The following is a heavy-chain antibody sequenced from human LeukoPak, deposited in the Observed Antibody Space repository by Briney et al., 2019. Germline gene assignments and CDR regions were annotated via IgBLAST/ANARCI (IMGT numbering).Heavy chain of an antibody. Sequence: GGSLRLSCAASGFPFSSYAMIWLRQATGKGLEWRSAISGRGGSTYYADSVKGRFTISRDNTKSTLYLQMNSLRAEDTAVYYCAKDGGTIYNWFDPWGQGTLVTVSS. CDR3: AKDGGTIYNWFDP. D-gene: IGHD3-3*01. J-gene: IGHJ5*02. CDR2: ISGRGGST. CDR1: GFPFSSYA. V-gene: IGHV3-23*01.